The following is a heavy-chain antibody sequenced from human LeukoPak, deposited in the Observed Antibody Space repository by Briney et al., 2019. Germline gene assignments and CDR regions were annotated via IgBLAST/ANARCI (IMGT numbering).Heavy chain of an antibody. CDR1: GFTFSSYA. CDR2: ISGSGGST. V-gene: IGHV3-23*01. D-gene: IGHD5-18*01. J-gene: IGHJ4*02. CDR3: AKVKAESGYSYGQFDY. Sequence: GGPLRLSCAASGFTFSSYAMSWVRQAPGKGLEWVSAISGSGGSTYYADSVKGRFTISRDSSKNTLYLQMNSLRAEDTAVYYCAKVKAESGYSYGQFDYWGQGTLVTVSS.